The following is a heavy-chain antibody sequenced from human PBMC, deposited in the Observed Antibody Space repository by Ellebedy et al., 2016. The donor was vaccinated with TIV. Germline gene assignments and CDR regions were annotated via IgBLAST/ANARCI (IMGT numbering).Heavy chain of an antibody. J-gene: IGHJ4*02. CDR1: GYSFIAHG. CDR2: ISGYNGKT. D-gene: IGHD6-19*01. V-gene: IGHV1-18*04. CDR3: ARDHLAPLAGTIDY. Sequence: ASMKVSCKTSGYSFIAHGITWVRQAPGQGLEWMGWISGYNGKTEYAEKFQDRVIVTTDTSTDTAYMELRSLTSGDTAIYYCARDHLAPLAGTIDYWGQGTLVTVSS.